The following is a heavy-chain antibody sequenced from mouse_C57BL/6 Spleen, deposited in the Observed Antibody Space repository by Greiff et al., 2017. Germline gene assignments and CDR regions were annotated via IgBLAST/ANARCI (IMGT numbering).Heavy chain of an antibody. CDR2: ISDGGSYT. J-gene: IGHJ2*01. Sequence: EVQGVESGGGLVKPGGSLKLSCAASGFTFSSYVMSWVRQTPEKRLEWVATISDGGSYTYYPDNVKGRFTISRDNAKNNLYLQMSHLKSEDTAMYYCARGGDEYYYDDWGQGTTLTVAS. CDR3: ARGGDEYYYDD. D-gene: IGHD3-3*01. V-gene: IGHV5-4*01. CDR1: GFTFSSYV.